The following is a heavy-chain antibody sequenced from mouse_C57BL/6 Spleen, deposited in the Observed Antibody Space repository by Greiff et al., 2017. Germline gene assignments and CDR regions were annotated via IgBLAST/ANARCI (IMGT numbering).Heavy chain of an antibody. CDR3: AGVTTRESAMDY. CDR1: GYTFTSYW. Sequence: VQLQQPGAELVRPGTSVKLSCKASGYTFTSYWMHWVKQRPGQGLEWIGVIDPSDSYTNYNQKFKGKATLTVDTSSSTAYMQLSSLTSEDSAVYYCAGVTTRESAMDYWGQGTSVTVSS. D-gene: IGHD2-3*01. J-gene: IGHJ4*01. CDR2: IDPSDSYT. V-gene: IGHV1-59*01.